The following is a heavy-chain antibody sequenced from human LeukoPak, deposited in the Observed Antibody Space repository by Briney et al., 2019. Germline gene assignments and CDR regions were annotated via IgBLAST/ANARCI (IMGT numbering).Heavy chain of an antibody. J-gene: IGHJ4*02. Sequence: QSGGSLRLSCAASGFTFSSYGMHWVRQAPGKGLEWVAVISYDGSNKYYADSVKGRFTISRDNSKNTLYLQMNSLRAEDTAVYYCARDLWVYYGSGSYSPSGYWGQGTLVTVSS. V-gene: IGHV3-30*19. D-gene: IGHD3-10*01. CDR2: ISYDGSNK. CDR1: GFTFSSYG. CDR3: ARDLWVYYGSGSYSPSGY.